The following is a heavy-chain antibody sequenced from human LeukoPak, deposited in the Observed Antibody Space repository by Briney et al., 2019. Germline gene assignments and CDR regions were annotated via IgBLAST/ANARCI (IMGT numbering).Heavy chain of an antibody. D-gene: IGHD2-2*01. CDR2: ISYDGSNK. CDR3: ARDSTAIDSYYFDY. J-gene: IGHJ4*02. Sequence: GRSLRLSCAASGFTFSSYAMHWVRQAPGKGLEWVAVISYDGSNKYYADSVKGRFTISRDNSKNTLYLQMNSLRAEDTAVYYCARDSTAIDSYYFDYWGQGTLVTVSS. V-gene: IGHV3-30-3*01. CDR1: GFTFSSYA.